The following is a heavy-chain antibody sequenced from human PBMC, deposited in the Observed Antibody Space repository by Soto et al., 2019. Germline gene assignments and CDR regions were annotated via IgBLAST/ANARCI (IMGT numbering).Heavy chain of an antibody. V-gene: IGHV4-34*01. CDR1: GGSFSGYY. CDR3: ARARGWHPFYYYDGMDV. J-gene: IGHJ6*02. D-gene: IGHD2-15*01. CDR2: INHSVST. Sequence: SETLSLTCAVYGGSFSGYYWSWIRQPPGKGLEWIGEINHSVSTNYNPSLKSRVTISVDTSKNQFSLKLSSVTAADTAVYYCARARGWHPFYYYDGMDVWGQGTRVTVPS.